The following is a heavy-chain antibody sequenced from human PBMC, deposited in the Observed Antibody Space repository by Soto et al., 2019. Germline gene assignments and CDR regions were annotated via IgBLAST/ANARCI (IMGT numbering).Heavy chain of an antibody. Sequence: SETLSLTCTVSGGSIRSYYWSWIRQPPGKGLEWIGYIYYSGNTNYNPSLKSRVTISVDTSKNQFSLKLRSVTAADTAVYYCARVDSRSDAFDIWGQGTMVTVSS. CDR1: GGSIRSYY. J-gene: IGHJ3*02. CDR2: IYYSGNT. D-gene: IGHD6-6*01. CDR3: ARVDSRSDAFDI. V-gene: IGHV4-59*01.